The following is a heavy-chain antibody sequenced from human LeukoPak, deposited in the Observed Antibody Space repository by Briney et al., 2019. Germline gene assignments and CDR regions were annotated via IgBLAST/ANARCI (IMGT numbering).Heavy chain of an antibody. CDR3: ARGWGSSWFDY. V-gene: IGHV4-59*01. J-gene: IGHJ4*02. Sequence: SETLSLTCTVSGGSISSYYWSWIRQPPGKGLEWIGYIYYSGSTNYNPSLKSRVTISVDTSKNQFSLKLSSVTAADTAVYYCARGWGSSWFDYWGQGTLVTVSS. D-gene: IGHD6-13*01. CDR2: IYYSGST. CDR1: GGSISSYY.